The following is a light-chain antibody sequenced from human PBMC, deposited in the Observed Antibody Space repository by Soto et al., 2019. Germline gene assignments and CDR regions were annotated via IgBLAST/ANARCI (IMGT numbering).Light chain of an antibody. Sequence: VVLTQSPRTLSLSPGERATLSCRASQNVNNNYVAWYQQRPGQAPSLLIYAASTLQSGVPSRFTGSGSGTDFTLTISSLQPEDAAIYYCQKCKVAPFTFGGGTKVEIK. V-gene: IGKV3-20*01. CDR1: QNVNNNY. CDR3: QKCKVAPFT. CDR2: AAS. J-gene: IGKJ4*01.